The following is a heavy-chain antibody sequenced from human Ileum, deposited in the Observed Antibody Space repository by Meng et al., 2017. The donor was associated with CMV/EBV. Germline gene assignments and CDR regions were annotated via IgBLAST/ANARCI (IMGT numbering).Heavy chain of an antibody. D-gene: IGHD5-18*01. Sequence: VSGFTFSSYAMSWVRQAPGKGLEWVASISTSGGSTYYAASVKGRFTISRDNSKSTLYLQVNSLRVEDTAAYYCARGPRTAMSQFDPWGQGTLVTVSS. CDR2: ISTSGGST. J-gene: IGHJ5*02. CDR1: GFTFSSYA. CDR3: ARGPRTAMSQFDP. V-gene: IGHV3-23*01.